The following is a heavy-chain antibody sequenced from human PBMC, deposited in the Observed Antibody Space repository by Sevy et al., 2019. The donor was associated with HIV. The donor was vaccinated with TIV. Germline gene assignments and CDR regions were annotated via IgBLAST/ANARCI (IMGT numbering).Heavy chain of an antibody. D-gene: IGHD3-3*01. CDR1: GFTFSSFE. CDR3: AKRGGQYDLGMDV. J-gene: IGHJ6*02. CDR2: ISSSGDTT. V-gene: IGHV3-48*03. Sequence: GGSLRLSCAASGFTFSSFEMNWVRQAPGKGLEWVSYISSSGDTTDYADSVRDRYTISRDNAKNSLYLQMNSLRAEDTAIYYCAKRGGQYDLGMDVWGQGTTVTVSS.